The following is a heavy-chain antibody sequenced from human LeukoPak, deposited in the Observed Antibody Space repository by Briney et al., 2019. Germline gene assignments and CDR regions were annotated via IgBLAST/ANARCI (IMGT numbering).Heavy chain of an antibody. CDR1: GFIFSNYG. J-gene: IGHJ4*02. D-gene: IGHD4-17*01. V-gene: IGHV3-30*19. CDR3: ARQAQTPVTTYSIAGSVDY. Sequence: PGGSLRLSCAASGFIFSNYGMHWVRQAPGKGLEWVAVIWYDGSNKYYADSVKGRFAISRDSSKNTVHLQMSSLRTEDTAVYYCARQAQTPVTTYSIAGSVDYWGQGTLVTVSS. CDR2: IWYDGSNK.